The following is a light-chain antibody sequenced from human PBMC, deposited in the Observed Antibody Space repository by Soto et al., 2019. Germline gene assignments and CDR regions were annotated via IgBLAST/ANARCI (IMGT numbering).Light chain of an antibody. Sequence: VMTQSPATLSVSPGERATLSCRASQTVSSHLAWYQQKPGQAPRLLIYGASTRATDVPARFSGSGSGTEFTLTISSLQSEDVAVYFCHQYYTWVRETFGQGTKLEIK. CDR1: QTVSSH. J-gene: IGKJ2*01. CDR3: HQYYTWVRET. CDR2: GAS. V-gene: IGKV3-15*01.